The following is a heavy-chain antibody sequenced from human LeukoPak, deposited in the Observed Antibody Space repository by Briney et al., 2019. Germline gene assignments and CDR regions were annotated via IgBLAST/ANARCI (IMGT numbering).Heavy chain of an antibody. D-gene: IGHD3-22*01. Sequence: GGSLRLSCAASGFTFSGSAMHWVRQASGKGLEWVCRIRSKANSYATAYAASVKGRFTTSRDDSKNTAFLQMNSLKTEDTAVYYCTRPHYDSSGYYYAIVYWGQGNPVTVSS. CDR2: IRSKANSYAT. V-gene: IGHV3-73*01. CDR3: TRPHYDSSGYYYAIVY. J-gene: IGHJ4*02. CDR1: GFTFSGSA.